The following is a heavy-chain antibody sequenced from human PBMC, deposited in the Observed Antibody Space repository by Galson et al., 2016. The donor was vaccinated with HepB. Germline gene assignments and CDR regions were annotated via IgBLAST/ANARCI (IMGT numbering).Heavy chain of an antibody. CDR2: IYYSGDT. J-gene: IGHJ6*02. Sequence: SETLSLTCTVSGGSISSHYWSWIRRPPGKGLEWIGYIYYSGDTNYNPSLKSRVTMSVDTSKNHFSLKLRSVTAADTALYYCAGLPGLIDGLDVWGRGPTVTVSS. D-gene: IGHD2-21*01. CDR3: AGLPGLIDGLDV. V-gene: IGHV4-59*11. CDR1: GGSISSHY.